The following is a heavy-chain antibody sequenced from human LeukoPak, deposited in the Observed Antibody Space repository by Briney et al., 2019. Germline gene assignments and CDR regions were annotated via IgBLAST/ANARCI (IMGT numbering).Heavy chain of an antibody. CDR1: GGSFSGYY. J-gene: IGHJ4*02. D-gene: IGHD3-9*01. CDR2: INHSGST. Sequence: SENLSLTCAVYGGSFSGYYWSWIRQPPGKGLEWIGEINHSGSTNYNPSLKSRVTISVDTSKNQFSLKLSSVTAADTAVYYCARGSVLRYFDWLLPAYYFDYWGQGTLVTVSS. V-gene: IGHV4-34*01. CDR3: ARGSVLRYFDWLLPAYYFDY.